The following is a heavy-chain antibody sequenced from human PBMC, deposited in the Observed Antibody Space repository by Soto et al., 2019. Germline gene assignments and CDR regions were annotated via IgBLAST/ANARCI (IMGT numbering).Heavy chain of an antibody. V-gene: IGHV5-51*01. J-gene: IGHJ3*02. Sequence: GESLKISCKGSGYSFTSYWIGWVGQMPGKGLEWMGIIYPGDPDTRYSPSFKGQVTISADKSISTAYLQWSSLKASDTAMYYCATRGVQLEAHDAFDIWGQGTMVTVSS. CDR1: GYSFTSYW. CDR3: ATRGVQLEAHDAFDI. CDR2: IYPGDPDT. D-gene: IGHD1-1*01.